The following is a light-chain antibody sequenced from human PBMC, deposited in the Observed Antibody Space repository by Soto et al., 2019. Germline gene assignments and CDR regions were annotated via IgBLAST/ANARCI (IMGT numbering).Light chain of an antibody. Sequence: EIVLTQSPGVLSLSPGERASLSCRTGQSVSSNYLAWYQQRPGQAPRLLISGASSRATGIPDRFSGSGSGTDFTLTISRLEPEDFAVYYCRQYGRSLGLAFGGGTKVDIK. CDR2: GAS. CDR1: QSVSSNY. J-gene: IGKJ4*01. CDR3: RQYGRSLGLA. V-gene: IGKV3-20*01.